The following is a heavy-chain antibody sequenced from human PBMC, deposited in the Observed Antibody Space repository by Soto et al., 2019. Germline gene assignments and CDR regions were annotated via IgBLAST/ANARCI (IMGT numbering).Heavy chain of an antibody. CDR3: ARAFGDYSNWFDP. CDR1: GYTFTGYY. CDR2: INPNSGGT. J-gene: IGHJ5*02. V-gene: IGHV1-2*02. D-gene: IGHD4-4*01. Sequence: AASVKVSCKASGYTFTGYYMHWVRQAPGQGLEWMGWINPNSGGTNYAQKFQGRVTMTRDTSISTAYMELSRLRSDDTAVYYCARAFGDYSNWFDPWGQGTLVTVSS.